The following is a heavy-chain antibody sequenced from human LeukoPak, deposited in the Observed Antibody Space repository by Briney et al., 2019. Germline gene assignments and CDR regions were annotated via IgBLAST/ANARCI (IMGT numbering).Heavy chain of an antibody. CDR3: ARDGLRFCGGDCYTFDY. CDR2: ISAYNGNT. CDR1: GYTFTSYG. J-gene: IGHJ4*02. V-gene: IGHV1-18*01. D-gene: IGHD2-21*02. Sequence: GASVTVSCKASGYTFTSYGISWVRQAPGQGLEWMGWISAYNGNTNYAQKLQGRVTMTTDTSTSTAYMELRSLRSDDTAVYYCARDGLRFCGGDCYTFDYWGQGTLVTVSS.